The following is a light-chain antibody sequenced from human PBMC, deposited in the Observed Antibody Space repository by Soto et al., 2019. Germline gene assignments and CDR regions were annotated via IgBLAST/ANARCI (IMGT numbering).Light chain of an antibody. CDR3: QQYGNPSPLT. Sequence: EIELTQSPGTLSLSPGERATLSCRASQSVSSSYLAWYQQKPGQAPRLLISGASSRATGIPDRFSGSGSGTDFTLTISRLEPEDFAVYYCQQYGNPSPLTLRGGTKVDIK. CDR2: GAS. CDR1: QSVSSSY. J-gene: IGKJ4*01. V-gene: IGKV3-20*01.